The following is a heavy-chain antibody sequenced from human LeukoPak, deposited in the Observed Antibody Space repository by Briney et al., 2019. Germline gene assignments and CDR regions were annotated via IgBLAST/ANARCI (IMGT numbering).Heavy chain of an antibody. CDR1: GFTFSSYA. CDR2: ISGSGYST. Sequence: GGSLRLSCAGSGFTFSSYAMSWVRQAPGKGLEWVSSISGSGYSTYYADSVEGRFTISRDNPKNTLYVQMNSLRAEDTAVYYCASDSSGYYYNFDCWGQGTLVTVSS. CDR3: ASDSSGYYYNFDC. V-gene: IGHV3-23*01. D-gene: IGHD3-22*01. J-gene: IGHJ4*02.